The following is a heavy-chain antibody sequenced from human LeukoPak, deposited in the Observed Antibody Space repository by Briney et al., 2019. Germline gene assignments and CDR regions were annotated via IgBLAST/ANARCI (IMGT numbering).Heavy chain of an antibody. CDR2: ISGSGGST. CDR1: GFTFSSYS. D-gene: IGHD3-10*01. Sequence: PGGSLRLSCAASGFTFSSYSMSWVRQAPGKGLEWVSAISGSGGSTYYADSVKGRFTISRDNSKNTLYLQMNSLRAEDTAVYYCAKPLWFGYLSMDVWGKGTTVTISS. V-gene: IGHV3-23*01. CDR3: AKPLWFGYLSMDV. J-gene: IGHJ6*03.